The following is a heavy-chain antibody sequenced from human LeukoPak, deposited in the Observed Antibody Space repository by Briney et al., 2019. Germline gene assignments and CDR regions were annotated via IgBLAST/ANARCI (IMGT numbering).Heavy chain of an antibody. CDR2: IYYSGST. V-gene: IGHV4-59*01. Sequence: PLETLSLTCTVSGGSISSYYWSWIRQPPGKGLEWIGYIYYSGSTNYNPSLKSRVTISVDTSKNQFSLKLSSVTAADTAVYYCTRVSVHGYSDYWGQGSLVTVSS. J-gene: IGHJ4*02. CDR1: GGSISSYY. CDR3: TRVSVHGYSDY.